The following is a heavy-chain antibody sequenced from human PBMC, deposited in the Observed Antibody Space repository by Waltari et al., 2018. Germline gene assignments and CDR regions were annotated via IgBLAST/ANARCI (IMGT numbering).Heavy chain of an antibody. CDR1: GFPLSNYW. D-gene: IGHD2-2*02. J-gene: IGHJ4*02. CDR2: IHQRASEI. V-gene: IGHV3-7*01. CDR3: ARDPPYIDY. Sequence: EVQLVESGGTWVQPGGSLRLSCAASGFPLSNYWMTWVRQAPGKGLEWVATIHQRASEIYYVDSVKGRFTISRDNARNSLYLQMDSLKDEDTGVYYCARDPPYIDYWGQGTLVTVSS.